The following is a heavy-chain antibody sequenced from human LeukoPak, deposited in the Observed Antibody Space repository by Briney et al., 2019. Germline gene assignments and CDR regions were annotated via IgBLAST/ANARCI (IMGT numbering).Heavy chain of an antibody. CDR2: IKQDGSEN. V-gene: IGHV3-7*03. CDR1: GFTFSTYW. Sequence: GRSLRLSCAASGFTFSTYWMNWVRQAPGKGLEWVANIKQDGSENYYVDSVKGRFTLSRDSAKNSLYLQMNSLRAEDTAVYYCARAEWSNWYFDLWGRGTLVTVSS. D-gene: IGHD3-3*01. CDR3: ARAEWSNWYFDL. J-gene: IGHJ2*01.